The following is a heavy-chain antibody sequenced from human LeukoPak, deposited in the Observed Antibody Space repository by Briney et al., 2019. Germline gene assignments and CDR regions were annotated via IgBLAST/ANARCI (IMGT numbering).Heavy chain of an antibody. D-gene: IGHD6-19*01. J-gene: IGHJ4*02. Sequence: GGSLRLSCAASGFTFSSYSMNWVRQAPGKGLEWVSSISSSSSYIYYADSVKGRFTISRDNSKNTLYLQMNSLRAEDTAVYYCAKGGEGAVAPRGIDYWGQGTLVTVSS. CDR1: GFTFSSYS. CDR2: ISSSSSYI. CDR3: AKGGEGAVAPRGIDY. V-gene: IGHV3-21*01.